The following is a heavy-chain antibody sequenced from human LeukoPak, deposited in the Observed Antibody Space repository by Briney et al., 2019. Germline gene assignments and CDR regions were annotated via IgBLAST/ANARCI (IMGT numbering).Heavy chain of an antibody. Sequence: GGSLRLSCAASGFTFSSYWMSWVRQAPGKGLEWVANIKQDGSEKYYVDSVKGRFTISRDNSKNTLYLQMGSLRAEDMAVYYCARVKIQGYYMDVWGKGTTVTVSS. V-gene: IGHV3-7*01. CDR3: ARVKIQGYYMDV. D-gene: IGHD5-18*01. CDR2: IKQDGSEK. J-gene: IGHJ6*03. CDR1: GFTFSSYW.